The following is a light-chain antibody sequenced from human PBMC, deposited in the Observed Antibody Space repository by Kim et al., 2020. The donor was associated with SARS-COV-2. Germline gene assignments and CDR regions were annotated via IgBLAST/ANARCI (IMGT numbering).Light chain of an antibody. CDR1: KLGDKY. Sequence: SYELTQPPSVSVSPGQTASITCSGDKLGDKYACWYQQKPGQSPVLVIYQDSKRPSGIPERFSGSKSGNTATLTISGTQAMDEADYYCQAWDSMTVFGTGTKVTVL. CDR2: QDS. J-gene: IGLJ1*01. CDR3: QAWDSMTV. V-gene: IGLV3-1*01.